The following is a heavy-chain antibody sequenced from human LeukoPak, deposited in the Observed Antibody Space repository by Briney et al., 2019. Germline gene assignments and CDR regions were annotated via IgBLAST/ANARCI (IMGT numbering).Heavy chain of an antibody. CDR2: IYTIGST. Sequence: PSQTLSLTCTVSGDSISSGSYYWSWIRQPAGKGLEWIGRIYTIGSTNYNPSLKSRVTMSVDTSKNQFSLKLSSVTAADTAVYYCARATIFGVGVARAFDLWGQGTMVTVSS. J-gene: IGHJ3*01. CDR3: ARATIFGVGVARAFDL. CDR1: GDSISSGSYY. V-gene: IGHV4-61*02. D-gene: IGHD3-3*01.